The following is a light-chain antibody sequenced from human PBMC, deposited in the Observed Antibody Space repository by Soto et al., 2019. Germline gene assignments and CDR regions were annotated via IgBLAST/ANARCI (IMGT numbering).Light chain of an antibody. J-gene: IGKJ1*01. CDR2: AAS. CDR3: QKYNSAPQT. V-gene: IGKV1-27*01. Sequence: IPVTQSPSPLSASTGDRVPITCLATQDIGTYLAWYQQIPGKVPKLLIYAASTLQSGVPSRFSGSGSGTDFTLTISSLQPEDVATYYCQKYNSAPQTFGQGTKVDIK. CDR1: QDIGTY.